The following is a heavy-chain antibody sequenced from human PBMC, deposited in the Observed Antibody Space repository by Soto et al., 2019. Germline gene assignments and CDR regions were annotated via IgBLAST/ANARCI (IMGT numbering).Heavy chain of an antibody. CDR2: ISSDGTST. D-gene: IGHD2-2*01. J-gene: IGHJ4*02. CDR3: TRVPNCDSSSCYSYFDF. V-gene: IGHV3-74*01. Sequence: GSLRHSCAASGVTCINYWMRWVRQAPGKGPVWVSRISSDGTSTTYADSVKGRFTISRDNAKNTLYLQLNSLRAEDTAVYYCTRVPNCDSSSCYSYFDFWGQGALLTVSS. CDR1: GVTCINYW.